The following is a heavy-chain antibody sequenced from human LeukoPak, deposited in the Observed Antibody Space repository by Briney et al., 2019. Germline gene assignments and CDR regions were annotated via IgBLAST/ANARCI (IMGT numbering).Heavy chain of an antibody. CDR2: IYSGGTT. D-gene: IGHD1/OR15-1a*01. V-gene: IGHV3-53*01. Sequence: GGSLRLSCAASGFTVSSNFMSWVRQAPGKGLEWVSVIYSGGTTYYADSVKGRFTISRDNSRNTLYLQMNSLRAEDTAVYYWARDGYGNNYMDVWGKGTTVTVSS. J-gene: IGHJ6*03. CDR3: ARDGYGNNYMDV. CDR1: GFTVSSNF.